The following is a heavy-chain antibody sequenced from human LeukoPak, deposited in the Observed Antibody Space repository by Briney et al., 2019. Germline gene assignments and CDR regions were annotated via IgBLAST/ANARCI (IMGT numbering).Heavy chain of an antibody. V-gene: IGHV1-2*06. D-gene: IGHD1-26*01. Sequence: GASVKVSCKASGYTFTGYYMHWVRQAPGQGLEWMGRINPNSGGTNYEQKFQGRVTMTRDTSISTAYMELSRLRSDDTAVYYCAREGGSYTEYFQHWGQGTLVTVSS. J-gene: IGHJ1*01. CDR2: INPNSGGT. CDR1: GYTFTGYY. CDR3: AREGGSYTEYFQH.